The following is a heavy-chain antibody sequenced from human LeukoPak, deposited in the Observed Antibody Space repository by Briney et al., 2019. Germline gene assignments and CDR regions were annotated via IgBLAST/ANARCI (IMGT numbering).Heavy chain of an antibody. D-gene: IGHD2-21*02. V-gene: IGHV1-69*02. J-gene: IGHJ6*02. CDR1: GGTFSSYT. CDR3: ARAAAYCGGDCYSGSLNYYGMDV. Sequence: ASVKVSCKASGGTFSSYTISWVRQAPRQGLEWMGRIIPILGIANYAQKFQGRVTITADKSTSTAYMELSSLRSEDTAVYYCARAAAYCGGDCYSGSLNYYGMDVWGQGTTVTVSS. CDR2: IIPILGIA.